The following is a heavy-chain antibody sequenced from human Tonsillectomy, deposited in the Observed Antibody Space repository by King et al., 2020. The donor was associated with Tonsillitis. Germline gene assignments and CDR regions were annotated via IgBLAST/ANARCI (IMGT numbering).Heavy chain of an antibody. CDR2: IYPGDSDT. Sequence: VQLVQSGAEVKKPGESLKISCKGSGYSFTSYWIGWVRQMPGKGLEWMGIIYPGDSDTRYSPSFQGQVTISADKSISTAYLQWSSLKASDTAMYYCARWSGGDDGDSRPHVRRQYYYYYGMDVWGQGTTVTVCS. CDR3: ARWSGGDDGDSRPHVRRQYYYYYGMDV. D-gene: IGHD4-17*01. CDR1: GYSFTSYW. V-gene: IGHV5-51*01. J-gene: IGHJ6*02.